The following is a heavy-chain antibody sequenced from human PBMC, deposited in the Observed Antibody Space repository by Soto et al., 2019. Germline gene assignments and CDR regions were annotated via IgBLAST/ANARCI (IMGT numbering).Heavy chain of an antibody. Sequence: WGSLRLSCTASGFTFLSFTINWVVQTPVKGLEWVSTISSNSAYIYYTDALRGRLTISRDNAKNSLHLQMNSLRAEDTAVYYCTRDASRDSSARGWFDPWGPGTLVTVSS. V-gene: IGHV3-21*01. CDR2: ISSNSAYI. J-gene: IGHJ5*02. CDR1: GFTFLSFT. CDR3: TRDASRDSSARGWFDP. D-gene: IGHD6-13*01.